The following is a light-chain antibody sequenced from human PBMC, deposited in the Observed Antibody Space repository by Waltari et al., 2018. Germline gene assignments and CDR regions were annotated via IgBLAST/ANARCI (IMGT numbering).Light chain of an antibody. J-gene: IGKJ4*01. CDR1: QTINNNF. Sequence: IVFTQYPDTLSLSTGQRATLSCRASQTINNNFLVWYQQKPGQAPRLIIHGVSSRATGFPDRFSGSGSGTDFTLTISSLKPEDSAVYYCQQYDGSVLTFGGGTKVEI. V-gene: IGKV3-20*01. CDR2: GVS. CDR3: QQYDGSVLT.